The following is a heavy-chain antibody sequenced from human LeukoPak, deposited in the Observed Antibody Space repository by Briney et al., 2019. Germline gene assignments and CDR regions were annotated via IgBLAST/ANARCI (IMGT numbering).Heavy chain of an antibody. D-gene: IGHD3-9*01. CDR1: GGSISSYY. CDR3: ARDSRKGYFDWLPPNWFDP. V-gene: IGHV4-4*07. Sequence: PSETLSLTCTVSGGSISSYYWSWIRQPAGKGLEWIGRIYTSGSTNYNPSLKSRVTMSVDTSKNQFSLKLSSVTAADTAVYYCARDSRKGYFDWLPPNWFDPWGQGTLVTVSS. CDR2: IYTSGST. J-gene: IGHJ5*02.